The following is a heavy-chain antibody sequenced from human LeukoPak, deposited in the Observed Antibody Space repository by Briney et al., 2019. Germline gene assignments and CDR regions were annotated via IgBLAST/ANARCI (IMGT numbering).Heavy chain of an antibody. V-gene: IGHV3-23*01. Sequence: GGSLRLSCARSGFTFSSYAMSWVRQAPGKGLEWVSAISDTGATTYDADSVKGRFTISRDNSRSTLYLQMNSLRAEDTALYYCAKDTSIGRYCTNGVCSPFDYWGQGTLVTVSS. D-gene: IGHD2-8*01. CDR2: ISDTGATT. CDR1: GFTFSSYA. J-gene: IGHJ4*02. CDR3: AKDTSIGRYCTNGVCSPFDY.